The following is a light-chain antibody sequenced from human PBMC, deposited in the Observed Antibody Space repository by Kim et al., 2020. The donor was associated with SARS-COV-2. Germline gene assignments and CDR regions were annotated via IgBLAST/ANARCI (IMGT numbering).Light chain of an antibody. Sequence: GKTVTSSCTRSSGSIASNYVQWYQQRPGSAPTTGIYDDNQRPSGVPDRFSGSIDSSSNSASLTISGLKTEDEADCYCQSYDSSNWVFGGGTQLTVL. CDR3: QSYDSSNWV. CDR2: DDN. J-gene: IGLJ3*02. CDR1: SGSIASNY. V-gene: IGLV6-57*03.